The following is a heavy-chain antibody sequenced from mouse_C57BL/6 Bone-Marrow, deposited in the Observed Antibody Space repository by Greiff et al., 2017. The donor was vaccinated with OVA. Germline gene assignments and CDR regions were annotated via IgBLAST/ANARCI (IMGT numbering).Heavy chain of an antibody. Sequence: VQLQQPGAELVKPGASVKMSCKASGYTFTSYWITWVKQRPGQGLEWIGDIYPGSGSTNYNEKFKSKATLTVETSSSTAYMQLSSLTSEDSAVYYCAGGYYGSSFHLDYWGQGTTLTVSS. CDR3: AGGYYGSSFHLDY. J-gene: IGHJ2*01. CDR1: GYTFTSYW. V-gene: IGHV1-55*01. CDR2: IYPGSGST. D-gene: IGHD1-1*01.